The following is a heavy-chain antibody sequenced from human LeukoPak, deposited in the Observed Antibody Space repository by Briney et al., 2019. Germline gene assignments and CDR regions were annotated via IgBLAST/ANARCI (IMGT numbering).Heavy chain of an antibody. CDR1: GGTFSSYA. CDR2: IIPIFGTA. CDR3: ARGNTVTTSWFDP. J-gene: IGHJ5*02. V-gene: IGHV1-69*05. D-gene: IGHD4-11*01. Sequence: ASVKVSCKASGGTFSSYAISWVRQAPGQGLEWMGGIIPIFGTANYAQKFQGRVTITTDESTCTAYMELSSLRSEDTAVYYCARGNTVTTSWFDPWGQGTLVTVSS.